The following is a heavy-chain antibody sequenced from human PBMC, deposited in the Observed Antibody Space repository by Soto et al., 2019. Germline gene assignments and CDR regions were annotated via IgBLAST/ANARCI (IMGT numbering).Heavy chain of an antibody. Sequence: QVQLVQSGAEVKKPGASVKVSCKASGYTFSSYAIHWVRQAPGQRLEWMGWINAGNGNTKYSQKFQGRVTITRDTSASTAYMELSSLRSVDTAVYYCARETFSVPTYSCGYWGQGALVTVSS. J-gene: IGHJ4*02. CDR2: INAGNGNT. D-gene: IGHD2-2*01. CDR1: GYTFSSYA. CDR3: ARETFSVPTYSCGY. V-gene: IGHV1-3*01.